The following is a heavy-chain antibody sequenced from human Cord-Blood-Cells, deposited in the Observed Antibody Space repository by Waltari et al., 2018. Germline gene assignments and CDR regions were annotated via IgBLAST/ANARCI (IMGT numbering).Heavy chain of an antibody. CDR1: GFTFSSYA. V-gene: IGHV3-23*01. J-gene: IGHJ4*02. CDR3: AKEAGYDILTGDYFDY. CDR2: ISGRGGST. D-gene: IGHD3-9*01. Sequence: EVQLLESGGGLVQSGGSLRLSCAASGFTFSSYAMSWVRQAPGKGLEWVSAISGRGGSTYYAVSVKGLFTISRDNSKNTLYLQMNSLRAEDTAVYYCAKEAGYDILTGDYFDYWGQGTLVTVSS.